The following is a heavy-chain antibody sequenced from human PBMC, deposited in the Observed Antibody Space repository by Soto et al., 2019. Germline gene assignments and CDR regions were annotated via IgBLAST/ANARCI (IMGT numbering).Heavy chain of an antibody. D-gene: IGHD3-9*01. V-gene: IGHV3-11*01. J-gene: IGHJ4*02. Sequence: QVQLVESGGGLIKPGGSLRLSCTTSGFTFSDYYMNWIRKAPGKGLEWISYISSSGNTIYYADSVQGRFTISRDSAKNSLDLQMNNLRADDTAVYYCARGHNMLTTTYVGFFDHWGQGTLVTVSS. CDR3: ARGHNMLTTTYVGFFDH. CDR2: ISSSGNTI. CDR1: GFTFSDYY.